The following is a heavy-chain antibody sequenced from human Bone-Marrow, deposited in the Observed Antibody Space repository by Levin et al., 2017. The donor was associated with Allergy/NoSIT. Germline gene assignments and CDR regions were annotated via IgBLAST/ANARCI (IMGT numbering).Heavy chain of an antibody. Sequence: GESLKISCAASGFTFSTYAMHWVRQAPGKGLEWVAVISIDGSNKHYAESVKGRFSISRDNSKNTLYLQVNSLRADDTAVYYCAREGYVARGLIMTYFHSWGQGTLVTVSS. J-gene: IGHJ4*02. V-gene: IGHV3-30-3*01. CDR2: ISIDGSNK. CDR1: GFTFSTYA. CDR3: AREGYVARGLIMTYFHS. D-gene: IGHD3-10*01.